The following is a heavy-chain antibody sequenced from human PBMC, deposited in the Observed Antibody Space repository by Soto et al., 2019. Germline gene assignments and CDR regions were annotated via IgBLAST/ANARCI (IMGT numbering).Heavy chain of an antibody. CDR3: ARDPDYGDYWGYFFDS. CDR2: INPTSGGT. J-gene: IGHJ4*02. V-gene: IGHV1-2*02. CDR1: GYTFAACY. D-gene: IGHD4-17*01. Sequence: ASVKVSSNTAGYTFAACYIHCIRQAPGQGLEWMGWINPTSGGTVYAQNFQDRVTMTRDTSISTAYMELRRLNSDDTAVYYCARDPDYGDYWGYFFDSWGQGTPVTVSS.